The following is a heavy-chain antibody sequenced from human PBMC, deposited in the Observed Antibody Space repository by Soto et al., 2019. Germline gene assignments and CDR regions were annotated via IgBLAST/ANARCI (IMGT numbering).Heavy chain of an antibody. CDR1: GGTFSSYA. CDR2: IIPIFGTA. CDR3: ARENEHIVVVTAMDYYYYGMDV. Sequence: SVKVSCKASGGTFSSYAISWVRQAPGQGLEWMGGIIPIFGTANYAQKFQGRVTITADKSTSTAYMELSSLRSEDTAVYYCARENEHIVVVTAMDYYYYGMDVWGQGTTVTVSS. V-gene: IGHV1-69*06. J-gene: IGHJ6*02. D-gene: IGHD2-21*02.